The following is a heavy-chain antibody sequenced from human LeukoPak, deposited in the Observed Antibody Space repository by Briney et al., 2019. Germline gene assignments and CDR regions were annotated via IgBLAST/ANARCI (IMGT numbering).Heavy chain of an antibody. Sequence: KASETLSLTCTVSGYSISSGYYWGWIRQPPGKGLEWIGSIYHSGSTYYNPSLKSRVTISVDTSKNQFSLKLSSVTAADTAVYYCASPRGRPPKLPWYYFDYWGQGTLVTVSS. CDR3: ASPRGRPPKLPWYYFDY. D-gene: IGHD4-23*01. CDR1: GYSISSGYY. V-gene: IGHV4-38-2*02. CDR2: IYHSGST. J-gene: IGHJ4*02.